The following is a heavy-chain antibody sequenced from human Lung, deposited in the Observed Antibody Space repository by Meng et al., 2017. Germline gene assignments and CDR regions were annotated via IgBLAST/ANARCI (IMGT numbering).Heavy chain of an antibody. D-gene: IGHD6-13*01. CDR1: GYNFPDDW. CDR2: IDPKSGDT. Sequence: VQWGQSGAECKKPGASVKVSCKPSGYNFPDDWLHWVRRAPGQGLEWMGRIDPKSGDTHYAQRFQGRVTMTGDTSISTAYMELSGLRSDDTAMYYCARDEDISAAGKLFGDYWGQGTLVTVSS. V-gene: IGHV1-2*06. J-gene: IGHJ4*02. CDR3: ARDEDISAAGKLFGDY.